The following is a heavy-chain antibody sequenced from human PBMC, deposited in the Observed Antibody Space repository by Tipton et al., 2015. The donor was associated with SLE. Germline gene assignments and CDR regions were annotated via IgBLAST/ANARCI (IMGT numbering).Heavy chain of an antibody. CDR3: ARGDPIAVFGY. CDR2: INHSGST. V-gene: IGHV4-34*01. Sequence: TLSLTCAVYGGSFSGYYWSWIRQPPGKGLEWIGEINHSGSTNYNPSLKSRVTISVDTSKNQFSLKLSSVTAADTAVYYCARGDPIAVFGYWGQGTLGTVSS. J-gene: IGHJ4*02. D-gene: IGHD2-21*01. CDR1: GGSFSGYY.